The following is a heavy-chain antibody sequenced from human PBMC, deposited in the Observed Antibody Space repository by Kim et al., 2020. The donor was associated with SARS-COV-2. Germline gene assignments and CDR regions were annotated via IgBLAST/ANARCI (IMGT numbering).Heavy chain of an antibody. CDR3: AREPIRRRDGYTLLFDY. Sequence: LKSRVTISVDTAKTQFSLKLSSVTAADTAVYYCAREPIRRRDGYTLLFDYWGQGTLVTVSS. V-gene: IGHV4-31*02. D-gene: IGHD5-12*01. J-gene: IGHJ4*02.